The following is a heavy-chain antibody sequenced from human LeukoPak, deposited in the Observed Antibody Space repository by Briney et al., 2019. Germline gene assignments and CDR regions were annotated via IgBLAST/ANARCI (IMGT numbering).Heavy chain of an antibody. CDR1: GGTFSSYA. D-gene: IGHD2-2*01. V-gene: IGHV1-69*13. Sequence: SVKVSCKASGGTFSSYAISWVRQAPGQGLEWLGGIIPIFGTANYAQKFQGRVTITADESTSTAYMELSSLRSEDTAVCYCARDRYCSSTSCLDYWGQETLVTVSS. CDR3: ARDRYCSSTSCLDY. CDR2: IIPIFGTA. J-gene: IGHJ4*02.